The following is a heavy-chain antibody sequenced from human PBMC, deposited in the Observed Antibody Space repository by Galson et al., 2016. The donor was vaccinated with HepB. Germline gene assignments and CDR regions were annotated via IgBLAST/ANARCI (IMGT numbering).Heavy chain of an antibody. CDR1: GFAFSGSA. Sequence: SLRLSCAASGFAFSGSAMHWVRQAPGKGLEWVAAISYHGSDKYYADSVKGRVIISRDNSNNTLYLQMTSLSPEDTAVYYCARDKSFYYYGMDVWGQGTTVTVSS. CDR3: ARDKSFYYYGMDV. V-gene: IGHV3-30-3*01. CDR2: ISYHGSDK. J-gene: IGHJ6*02.